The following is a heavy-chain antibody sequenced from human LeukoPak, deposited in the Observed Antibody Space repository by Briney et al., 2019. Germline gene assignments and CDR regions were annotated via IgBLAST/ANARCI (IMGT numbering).Heavy chain of an antibody. J-gene: IGHJ4*02. CDR2: ISSSGSTI. CDR3: ARSAYFDY. V-gene: IGHV3-11*04. Sequence: PGGSLRLSCVASGFTFSDHAVSWLRQAPAKGLEWVSYISSSGSTIYYADSVKGRFTISRDNAENSLYLQMNSLRAEDTAVYYCARSAYFDYWGQGTLVTVSS. CDR1: GFTFSDHA.